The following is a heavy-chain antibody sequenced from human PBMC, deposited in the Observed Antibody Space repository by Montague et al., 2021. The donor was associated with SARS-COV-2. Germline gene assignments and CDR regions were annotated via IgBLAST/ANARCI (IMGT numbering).Heavy chain of an antibody. CDR2: IYDSGST. J-gene: IGHJ3*01. Sequence: TLSLTCTVSGVSISSGDYSWYWIRQSPGRGLEWIGFIYDSGSTLYTPSLKSRITISVDRSRNQSSLRLNSVTAADTAVYYCARKIIATAFDVWGHGTTVTVSS. V-gene: IGHV4-30-2*06. CDR1: GVSISSGDYS. D-gene: IGHD2/OR15-2a*01. CDR3: ARKIIATAFDV.